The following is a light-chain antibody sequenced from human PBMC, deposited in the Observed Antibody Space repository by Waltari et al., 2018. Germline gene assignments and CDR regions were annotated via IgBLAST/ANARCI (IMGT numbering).Light chain of an antibody. CDR1: QGINTY. Sequence: DIQMTQSPSSLSPSVGDRVIITCRASQGINTYFAWFQQKPVKAPKSLIYAASTLQSGVSSNFSGSGAGTDFTLTISSLQPEDCATYYCQQYNTYPPTFGGGTRVEI. CDR3: QQYNTYPPT. CDR2: AAS. J-gene: IGKJ4*01. V-gene: IGKV1-16*02.